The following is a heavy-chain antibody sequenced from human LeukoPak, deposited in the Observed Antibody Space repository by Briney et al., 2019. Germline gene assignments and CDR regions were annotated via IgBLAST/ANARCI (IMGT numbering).Heavy chain of an antibody. V-gene: IGHV3-30*18. D-gene: IGHD2-21*01. CDR2: LSYDGANK. CDR3: AKVVGTRYFHFGGFDV. CDR1: GFTFSSHG. Sequence: GGSLRLSCEASGFTFSSHGMHWVRQAPGKGLEWVAGLSYDGANKYYADSVKGRFTISRDNSKNTVYLQMNSLRAEDTAVYYCAKVVGTRYFHFGGFDVWGQGTMVTASS. J-gene: IGHJ3*01.